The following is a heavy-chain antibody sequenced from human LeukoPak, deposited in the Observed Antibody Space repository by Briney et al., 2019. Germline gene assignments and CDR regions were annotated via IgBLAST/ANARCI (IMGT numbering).Heavy chain of an antibody. CDR3: ARDATGYCSGGSCYTLRGRFDY. J-gene: IGHJ4*02. CDR2: IYSGGST. D-gene: IGHD2-15*01. Sequence: GGSLRLSCAASGFTVSSNYMSWVRQAPGKGLEWVSVIYSGGSTYYADSVKGRFTISRDNSKNTLYLQMNSLRAEDTAVYYCARDATGYCSGGSCYTLRGRFDYWGQGTLVTVSS. CDR1: GFTVSSNY. V-gene: IGHV3-66*01.